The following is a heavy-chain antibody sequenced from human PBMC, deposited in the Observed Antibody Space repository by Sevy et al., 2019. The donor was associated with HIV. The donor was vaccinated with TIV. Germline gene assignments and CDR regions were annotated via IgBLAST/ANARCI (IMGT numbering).Heavy chain of an antibody. D-gene: IGHD1-1*01. V-gene: IGHV3-30-3*01. J-gene: IGHJ1*01. Sequence: GGSLRLSCAASGFTFTSHSMHWVRQAPGKGLEWVATISYDATNKHYADSVKGRFTISRDNSRNSLFLQMNSLRSEDTAVYYCALERLSSNVAEYFQNWGQGTLVTVSS. CDR2: ISYDATNK. CDR1: GFTFTSHS. CDR3: ALERLSSNVAEYFQN.